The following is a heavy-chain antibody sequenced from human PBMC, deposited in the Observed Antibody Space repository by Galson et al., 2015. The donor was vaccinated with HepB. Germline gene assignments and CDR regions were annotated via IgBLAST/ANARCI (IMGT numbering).Heavy chain of an antibody. CDR2: IRWNSVTI. CDR1: EFTFDDYA. J-gene: IGHJ4*02. V-gene: IGHV3-9*01. D-gene: IGHD2-15*01. CDR3: AKSPEWYCSGGSCLTLDY. Sequence: SLRLSCAASEFTFDDYAMHWVRQAPGKGLEWVSGIRWNSVTIGYADSVKGRFTISRDNAKNSLYLQMNSLRTEDTALYYCAKSPEWYCSGGSCLTLDYWGQGTLVTVSS.